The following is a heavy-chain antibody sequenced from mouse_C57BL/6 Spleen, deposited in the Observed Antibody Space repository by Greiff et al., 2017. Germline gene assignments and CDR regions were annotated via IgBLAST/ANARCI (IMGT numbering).Heavy chain of an antibody. CDR2: ISSGSSTI. D-gene: IGHD2-4*01. CDR1: GFTFSDYG. CDR3: ARDYDYAYWYFDV. Sequence: DVQLQESGGGLVKPGGSLKLSCAASGFTFSDYGMHWVRQAPEKGLEWVAYISSGSSTIYYADTVKGRFTISRDNAKNTLFLQMTSLRSEDTAMYYCARDYDYAYWYFDVWGTGTTVTVSS. V-gene: IGHV5-17*01. J-gene: IGHJ1*03.